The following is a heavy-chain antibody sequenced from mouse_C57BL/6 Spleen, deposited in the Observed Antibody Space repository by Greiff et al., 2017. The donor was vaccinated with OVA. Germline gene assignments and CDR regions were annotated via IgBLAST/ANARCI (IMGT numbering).Heavy chain of an antibody. V-gene: IGHV1-15*01. J-gene: IGHJ3*01. CDR1: GYTFTDYE. CDR2: IDPETGGT. CDR3: TRFPDGYYPWFAY. D-gene: IGHD2-3*01. Sequence: VQGVESGAELVRPGASVTLSCKASGYTFTDYEMHWVKQTPVHGLEWIGAIDPETGGTAYNQKFKGKAILTADKSSSTAYMELRSLTSEDSAVYYCTRFPDGYYPWFAYWGQGTLVTVSA.